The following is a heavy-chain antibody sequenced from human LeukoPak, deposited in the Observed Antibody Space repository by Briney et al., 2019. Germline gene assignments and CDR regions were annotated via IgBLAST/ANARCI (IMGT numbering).Heavy chain of an antibody. Sequence: PGGSLRLSCAASGFTFSSYSMNWVRQAPGKGLEWVSYISSSGSTIYYADSVKGRFTISRDNAKNSLYLQMNSLRAEDTAVYYCARDGEGLAYYFDYWGQGTLVTVSS. CDR2: ISSSGSTI. V-gene: IGHV3-48*04. CDR3: ARDGEGLAYYFDY. J-gene: IGHJ4*02. CDR1: GFTFSSYS. D-gene: IGHD6-19*01.